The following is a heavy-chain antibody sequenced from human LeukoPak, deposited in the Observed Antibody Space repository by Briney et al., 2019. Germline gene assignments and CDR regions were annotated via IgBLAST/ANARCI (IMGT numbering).Heavy chain of an antibody. CDR3: ARVPRAGASQRWLQFGY. CDR1: GGSFSGYY. V-gene: IGHV4-34*01. CDR2: LNHSGST. J-gene: IGHJ4*02. D-gene: IGHD5-24*01. Sequence: SETLSLTCAVYGGSFSGYYWSWIRQPPGNGLEWIGELNHSGSTNYNPSLKSRVTISVDTSKNQFSLKLSSVTAADTAVYHCARVPRAGASQRWLQFGYWGQGTLVTVSS.